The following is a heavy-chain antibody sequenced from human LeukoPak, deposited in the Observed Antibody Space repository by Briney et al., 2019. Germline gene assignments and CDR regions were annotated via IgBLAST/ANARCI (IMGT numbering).Heavy chain of an antibody. J-gene: IGHJ4*02. CDR3: ARQPGYMVRGAEVDY. CDR1: GFTFSSYS. D-gene: IGHD3-10*01. Sequence: GGSLRLSCAASGFTFSSYSMNLVRQAPGKGLEWVSYISSSSSTIYYADSVKGRFTISRDNAKNSLYLQMNSLRAEDTAVYYCARQPGYMVRGAEVDYWGQGTLVTVSS. CDR2: ISSSSSTI. V-gene: IGHV3-48*01.